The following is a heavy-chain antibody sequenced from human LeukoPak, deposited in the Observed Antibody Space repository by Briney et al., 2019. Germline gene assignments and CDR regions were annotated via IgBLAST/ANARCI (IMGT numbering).Heavy chain of an antibody. V-gene: IGHV1-2*02. CDR3: ARAIVVVVAAIWGAFDI. D-gene: IGHD2-15*01. Sequence: ASVKVSCKASGYTFIGYYMHWVRQAPGQGLEWMGWINPNSGGTNYAQKFQGRVTMTRDTSISTAYMELSRLRSDDTAVYYCARAIVVVVAAIWGAFDIWGQGTMVTVSS. CDR2: INPNSGGT. J-gene: IGHJ3*02. CDR1: GYTFIGYY.